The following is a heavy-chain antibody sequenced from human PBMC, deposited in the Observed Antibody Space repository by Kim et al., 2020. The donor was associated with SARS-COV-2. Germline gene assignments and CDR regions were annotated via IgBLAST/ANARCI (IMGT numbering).Heavy chain of an antibody. CDR1: GFTFSSYW. D-gene: IGHD3-22*01. Sequence: GGSLRLSCAASGFTFSSYWMSWVRQAPGKGLEWVANIKQDGSEKYYVDSVKGRFTISRDNAKNSLYLQMNSLRAEDTAVYYCAREHYYVSSGSMAFDYWGQEALVTVSS. CDR3: AREHYYVSSGSMAFDY. CDR2: IKQDGSEK. V-gene: IGHV3-7*01. J-gene: IGHJ4*02.